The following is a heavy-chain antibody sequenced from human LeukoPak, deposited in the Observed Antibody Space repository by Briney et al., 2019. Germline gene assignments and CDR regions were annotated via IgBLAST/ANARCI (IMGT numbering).Heavy chain of an antibody. V-gene: IGHV3-53*01. Sequence: PGGSLRLSCAASGFTVSSNYMSWVRQAPGKGLEWVSVIYSGGSTYYADSVKGRFTISRDNSKNTLYLQMNSLRAEDTAVYFCAQRGHYDYVWGSSRHYNFDYWGQGTLVTVSS. CDR1: GFTVSSNY. CDR2: IYSGGST. J-gene: IGHJ4*02. D-gene: IGHD3-16*02. CDR3: AQRGHYDYVWGSSRHYNFDY.